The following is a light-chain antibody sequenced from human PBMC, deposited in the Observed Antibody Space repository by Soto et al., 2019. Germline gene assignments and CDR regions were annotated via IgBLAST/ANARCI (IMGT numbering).Light chain of an antibody. CDR3: CSYAESSSWG. V-gene: IGLV2-23*02. Sequence: QSALTQPASVSGSPGQSITISCTGTSSDVGSYDLVSWYQQHPGKAPKLMICEVNNRPSGVSNRFSGSKSGNTASLTISGLQAEDEAAYYFCSYAESSSWGFGGGTKLTVL. CDR2: EVN. CDR1: SSDVGSYDL. J-gene: IGLJ2*01.